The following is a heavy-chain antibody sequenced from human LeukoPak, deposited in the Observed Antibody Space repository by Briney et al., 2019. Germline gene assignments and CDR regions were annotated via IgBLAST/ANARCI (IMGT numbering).Heavy chain of an antibody. CDR3: ARTYDILTDGGFDP. D-gene: IGHD3-9*01. Sequence: PSETLSLTCTVSGGSINNYYWSWIRQPPGKGLEWIGNIYYSGNIYYNPSLKSRVTISVDTSKNQFSLRLRSVTAADTAVYYCARTYDILTDGGFDPWGQGTLVTVSS. CDR2: IYYSGNI. J-gene: IGHJ5*02. CDR1: GGSINNYY. V-gene: IGHV4-59*12.